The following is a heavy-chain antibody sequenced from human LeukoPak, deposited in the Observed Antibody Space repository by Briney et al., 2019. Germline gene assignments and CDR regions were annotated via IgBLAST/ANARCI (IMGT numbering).Heavy chain of an antibody. J-gene: IGHJ4*02. CDR1: GFTFSSYA. Sequence: GGSLRLSCAASGFTFSSYAMSWVRQAPGKGLEWVAYIRYDGRRKYYADSVNGRFTISRDNSKNTLYLQVHSLRGEDTAVYYCATETPDTSGSKLDYWGQGTLVTVSS. D-gene: IGHD3-22*01. CDR3: ATETPDTSGSKLDY. CDR2: IRYDGRRK. V-gene: IGHV3-30*02.